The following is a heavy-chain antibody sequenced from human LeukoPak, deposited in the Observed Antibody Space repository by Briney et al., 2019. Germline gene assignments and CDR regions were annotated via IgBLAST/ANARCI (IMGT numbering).Heavy chain of an antibody. D-gene: IGHD3-10*01. J-gene: IGHJ5*02. CDR3: ARGYYYGSGSIRGAFDP. CDR2: TKNKARSYST. CDR1: GFTFSDHY. V-gene: IGHV3-72*01. Sequence: GGSLRLSCAVSGFTFSDHYMDWVRQAPGKGLEWVGRTKNKARSYSTEYAASVKGRFTISRDDSKNSLNLQMNSLKTEDTAVYYCARGYYYGSGSIRGAFDPWGQGTLVTVSS.